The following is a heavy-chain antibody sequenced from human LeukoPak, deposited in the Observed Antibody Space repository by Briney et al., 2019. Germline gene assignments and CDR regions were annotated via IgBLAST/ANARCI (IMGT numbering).Heavy chain of an antibody. V-gene: IGHV1-8*03. J-gene: IGHJ4*02. Sequence: ASVKVTCKASGYAFTSYDINWVRQATGQGLEWMGWMNPNSGNTGYAQKFQGRVTITRNTSISTAYMELSSLRSEDTAVYYCARRFSWGEDVLDYWGQGTLVTVSS. CDR3: ARRFSWGEDVLDY. D-gene: IGHD7-27*01. CDR2: MNPNSGNT. CDR1: GYAFTSYD.